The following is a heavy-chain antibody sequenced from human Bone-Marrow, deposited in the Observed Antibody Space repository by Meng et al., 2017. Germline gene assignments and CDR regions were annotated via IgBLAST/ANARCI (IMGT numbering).Heavy chain of an antibody. Sequence: QVQRVQCGAGVKEPGASGKVSCKVSGYTLTELSMHWVRQAPGKGLEWMGGFDPEDGETIYAQKFQGRVTMTEDTSTDTAYMELSSLRSEDTAVYYCATDWRAVAGTMPGIFDYWGQGTLVTVSS. CDR2: FDPEDGET. V-gene: IGHV1-24*01. J-gene: IGHJ4*02. CDR3: ATDWRAVAGTMPGIFDY. CDR1: GYTLTELS. D-gene: IGHD6-19*01.